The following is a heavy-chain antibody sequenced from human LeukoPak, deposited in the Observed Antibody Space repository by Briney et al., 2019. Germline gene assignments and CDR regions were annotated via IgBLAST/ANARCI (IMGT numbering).Heavy chain of an antibody. CDR3: ARTYYGAHFDY. J-gene: IGHJ4*02. V-gene: IGHV3-48*03. CDR2: ISSSGSSI. Sequence: GGSLRLSCAASGFTFSSYEMNWVRQAPGKGLEWVSYISSSGSSIYYADSVKGRFTISRDNAKNSLYLQMNSLRAEDTAVYYCARTYYGAHFDYWGQGTLVTVSS. CDR1: GFTFSSYE. D-gene: IGHD4-17*01.